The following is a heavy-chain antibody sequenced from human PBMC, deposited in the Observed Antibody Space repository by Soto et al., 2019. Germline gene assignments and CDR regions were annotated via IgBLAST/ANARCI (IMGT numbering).Heavy chain of an antibody. J-gene: IGHJ4*02. D-gene: IGHD2-2*01. CDR1: GFTFSSYG. Sequence: PGGSLRLSCAASGFTFSSYGMHWVRQAPGKGLEWVAVISYDGSNKYYADSVKGRFTISRDNSKNTLYLQMNSLRAEDTAVYYCANDHCNSTRCYRPNFDYWGQGTLVTVSS. V-gene: IGHV3-30*18. CDR3: ANDHCNSTRCYRPNFDY. CDR2: ISYDGSNK.